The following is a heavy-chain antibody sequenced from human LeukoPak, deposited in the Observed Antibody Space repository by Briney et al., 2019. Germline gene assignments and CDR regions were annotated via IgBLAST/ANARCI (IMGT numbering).Heavy chain of an antibody. CDR2: ISSSSGYI. CDR1: GFTFSTYS. D-gene: IGHD3-22*01. V-gene: IGHV3-21*04. Sequence: GGSLRLSCAASGFTFSTYSMTWVRQAPGKGLEWVSSISSSSGYIYYADSVKGRFTISRDNSKNTLYLQMNSLRAEDTAVYYCAKEDGSTIVVVHFDYWGQGTLVTVSS. J-gene: IGHJ4*02. CDR3: AKEDGSTIVVVHFDY.